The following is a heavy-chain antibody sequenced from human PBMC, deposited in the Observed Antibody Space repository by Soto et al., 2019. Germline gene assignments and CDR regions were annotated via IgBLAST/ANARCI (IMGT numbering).Heavy chain of an antibody. D-gene: IGHD5-18*01. V-gene: IGHV1-24*01. CDR3: ATPAHPHSYGCGKSQQGGFDY. CDR1: GYTLTELS. CDR2: FDPEDGET. J-gene: IGHJ4*02. Sequence: GASVKVSCKVSGYTLTELSMHWVRQAPGKGLEWMGGFDPEDGETIYAQKFQGRVTMTEDTSTDTAYMELSSPSSEVTAVYSCATPAHPHSYGCGKSQQGGFDYWGQGTLVTVSS.